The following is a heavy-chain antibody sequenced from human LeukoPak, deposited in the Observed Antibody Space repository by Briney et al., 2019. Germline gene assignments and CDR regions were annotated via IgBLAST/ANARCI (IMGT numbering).Heavy chain of an antibody. D-gene: IGHD2-8*01. CDR2: IYPSGST. CDR1: GGSISSDGYS. J-gene: IGHJ6*02. V-gene: IGHV4-30-2*01. Sequence: PSQTLSLTCAVSGGSISSDGYSWSWIRQPPGKGLEWIGYIYPSGSTYYNPSLKSRVTISVDRSKNQFSLKLNSVTAADTAVYYCASWRYCTNGVCGPYYYGMDVWGQGTTVTVSS. CDR3: ASWRYCTNGVCGPYYYGMDV.